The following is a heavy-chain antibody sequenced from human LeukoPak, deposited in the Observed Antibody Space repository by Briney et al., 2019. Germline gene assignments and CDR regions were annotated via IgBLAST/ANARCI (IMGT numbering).Heavy chain of an antibody. J-gene: IGHJ4*02. D-gene: IGHD3-3*01. CDR2: ISWNSGSI. Sequence: GRSLRLSCAVSGFTFDDYAMHWVRQAPGKGLEWVSGISWNSGSIGYADSVKGRFTISRDNAKNSLYLQMNSLRAEDTALYYCAKDAETVDFWSGYYNYWGQGTLVTVSS. CDR1: GFTFDDYA. V-gene: IGHV3-9*01. CDR3: AKDAETVDFWSGYYNY.